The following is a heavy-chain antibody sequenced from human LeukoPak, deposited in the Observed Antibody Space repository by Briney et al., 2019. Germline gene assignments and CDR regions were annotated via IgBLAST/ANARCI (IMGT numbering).Heavy chain of an antibody. CDR3: ARDIAARRFGY. Sequence: GGSLRLSCAASGFTFSSHGMRWVRQAPGKGLEWVAVIWYDGSNEYYADSVTGRFTISRDNSKNTLYLQMNSLRAEDTAVYYCARDIAARRFGYWGQGTLVTVSS. D-gene: IGHD6-13*01. CDR2: IWYDGSNE. J-gene: IGHJ4*02. V-gene: IGHV3-33*01. CDR1: GFTFSSHG.